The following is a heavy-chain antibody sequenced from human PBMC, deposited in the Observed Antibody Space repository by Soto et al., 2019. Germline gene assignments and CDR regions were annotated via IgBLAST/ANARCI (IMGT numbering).Heavy chain of an antibody. CDR1: GFTFSSYS. D-gene: IGHD6-13*01. CDR3: AHRRDSSSGADY. J-gene: IGHJ4*02. Sequence: PGGSLRLSCAASGFTFSSYSMNWVRQAPGKGLEWVSSISSSSSYIYYADSVKSRLTITKDSSKNQVVLTMTNMDPVDTATYYCAHRRDSSSGADYWGQGTLVTVSS. CDR2: ISSSSSYI. V-gene: IGHV3-21*03.